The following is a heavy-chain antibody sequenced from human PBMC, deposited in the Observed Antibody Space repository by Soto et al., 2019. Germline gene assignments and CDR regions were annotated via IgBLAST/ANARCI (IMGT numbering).Heavy chain of an antibody. V-gene: IGHV4-31*03. D-gene: IGHD3-3*01. J-gene: IGHJ3*02. Sequence: PSETLSLTCTVSGGSISSGGYYWSWIRQHPGKGLEWIGYIYYSASTYYNPSLKSRVTISVDTSKNQFSLKLSSVTAADTAVYYCAREAVRFLEWSEDAFDIWGQGTMVTVSS. CDR1: GGSISSGGYY. CDR3: AREAVRFLEWSEDAFDI. CDR2: IYYSAST.